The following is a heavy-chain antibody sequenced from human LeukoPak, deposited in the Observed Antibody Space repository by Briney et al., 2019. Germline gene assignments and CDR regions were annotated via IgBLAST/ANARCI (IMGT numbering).Heavy chain of an antibody. CDR3: ARGSRPLYYDFWSGGNWYFDL. CDR1: GYIFSSYG. J-gene: IGHJ2*01. V-gene: IGHV1-18*01. Sequence: ASVKVSCKASGYIFSSYGITWVRQAPGQGLEWMGWISAYNGHTNFVQKFQGRVTMTRDMSTSTVYMELSSLRSEDTAVYYCARGSRPLYYDFWSGGNWYFDLWGRGTLVTVSS. CDR2: ISAYNGHT. D-gene: IGHD3-3*01.